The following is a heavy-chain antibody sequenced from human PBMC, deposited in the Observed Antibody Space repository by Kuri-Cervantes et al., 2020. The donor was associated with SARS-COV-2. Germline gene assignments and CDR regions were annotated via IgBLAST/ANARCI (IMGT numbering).Heavy chain of an antibody. CDR3: ARGWLIVVVPADLGMDV. D-gene: IGHD2-2*01. CDR1: GGSISSYY. Sequence: SETLSLTCTVSGGSISSYYWSWIRQPPGKGLEWIGYIYYSGSTNYNPSLKSRATISVDTSKNQFSLKLSSVTAADTAVYYCARGWLIVVVPADLGMDVWGQGTTVTVYS. V-gene: IGHV4-59*01. CDR2: IYYSGST. J-gene: IGHJ6*02.